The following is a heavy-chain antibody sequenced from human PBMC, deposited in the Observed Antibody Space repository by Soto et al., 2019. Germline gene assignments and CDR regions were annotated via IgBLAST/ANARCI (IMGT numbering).Heavy chain of an antibody. CDR2: ISGSGGST. D-gene: IGHD3-9*01. CDR3: AKDLGDILTGYLAFDI. V-gene: IGHV3-23*01. CDR1: GFTFSSYA. Sequence: GGSLRLSCAASGFTFSSYAMSWVRQAPGKGLEWVSAISGSGGSTYYADSVKGRFTISRDNSKNTLYLQMNSLRAKDTVLYYCAKDLGDILTGYLAFDIWGQGTMVTVSS. J-gene: IGHJ3*02.